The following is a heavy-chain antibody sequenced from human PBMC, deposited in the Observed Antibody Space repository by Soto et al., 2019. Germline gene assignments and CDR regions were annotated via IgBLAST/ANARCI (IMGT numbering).Heavy chain of an antibody. CDR1: GGTFSSYT. D-gene: IGHD4-17*01. Sequence: QVQLVQSGAEVKKPGSSVKVSCKASGGTFSSYTISWVRQAPGQGLEWMGRIIPILGIANYAQKFQGRVTITADKSTSPAYMELSSLRSEDTAVYYCASDYGAGASYYYYYMDVWGKGTTVTVSS. CDR2: IIPILGIA. V-gene: IGHV1-69*02. CDR3: ASDYGAGASYYYYYMDV. J-gene: IGHJ6*03.